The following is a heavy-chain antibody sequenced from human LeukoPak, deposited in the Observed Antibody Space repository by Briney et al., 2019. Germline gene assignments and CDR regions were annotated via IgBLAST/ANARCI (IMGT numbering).Heavy chain of an antibody. CDR2: ISYDGSNK. V-gene: IGHV3-30-3*01. D-gene: IGHD3-3*01. J-gene: IGHJ4*02. Sequence: GRSLRLSCAASGFTFSSYAMHWVRQAPGKGLEWVAVISYDGSNKYYADSVKGRFTISRDNSKNTLYLQMNSLRAEDTAVYYCARDQFWRYYIDYWGQGTLVTVSS. CDR3: ARDQFWRYYIDY. CDR1: GFTFSSYA.